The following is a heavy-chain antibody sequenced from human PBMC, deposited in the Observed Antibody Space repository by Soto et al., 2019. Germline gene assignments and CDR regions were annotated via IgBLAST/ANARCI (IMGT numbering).Heavy chain of an antibody. J-gene: IGHJ4*02. V-gene: IGHV4-34*01. CDR1: GGSFSGYY. CDR2: INHSGST. Sequence: SETLYITCAVYGGSFSGYYWSWIRQPPGKGLEWIGEINHSGSTNYNPSLKSRVNISVDTSKNQFSLKLSSVTAVDTAVYYCAGMLTMVRGAPHYWGQGTLVTVSS. CDR3: AGMLTMVRGAPHY. D-gene: IGHD3-10*01.